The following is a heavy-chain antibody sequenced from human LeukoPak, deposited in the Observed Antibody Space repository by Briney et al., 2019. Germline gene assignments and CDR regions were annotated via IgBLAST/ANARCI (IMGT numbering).Heavy chain of an antibody. CDR3: ARRGSYRYYFDY. Sequence: SSETLSLTCTVSGGSISSYYWSWIRQPPGKGLEWIGYIYYSGSTNYNPSLKSRVTISVDTSKNQFSLKLSSVTAADTAVYYCARRGSYRYYFDYWGQGTLVTVSS. D-gene: IGHD1-26*01. V-gene: IGHV4-59*12. CDR1: GGSISSYY. J-gene: IGHJ4*02. CDR2: IYYSGST.